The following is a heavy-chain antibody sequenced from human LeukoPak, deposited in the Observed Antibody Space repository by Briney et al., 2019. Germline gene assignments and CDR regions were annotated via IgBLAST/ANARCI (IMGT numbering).Heavy chain of an antibody. J-gene: IGHJ4*02. D-gene: IGHD3-10*01. CDR3: ARVTPMVRGVYYFDY. CDR2: IYYSGST. V-gene: IGHV4-31*03. Sequence: SQTLSPTCTVSGGSISSGGYYWSWIRQHPGKGLEWIGYIYYSGSTYYNPSLKSRVTISVDTSKNQFSLKLSSVTAADTAVYYCARVTPMVRGVYYFDYWGQGTLVTVSS. CDR1: GGSISSGGYY.